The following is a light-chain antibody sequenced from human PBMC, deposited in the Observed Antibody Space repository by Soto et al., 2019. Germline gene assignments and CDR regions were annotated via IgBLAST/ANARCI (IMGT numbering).Light chain of an antibody. V-gene: IGLV1-40*01. Sequence: QSVLTQPPSVSGAPGQRVTISCTGSSSNTGADYDVHWYQHLPGSAPKLLIYDNNIRPSGVPDRFSGSKSGTSASLAITGLQAEDEGDYYCQSYDSSLSNIVLFGGGTKVT. CDR3: QSYDSSLSNIVL. CDR1: SSNTGADYD. J-gene: IGLJ2*01. CDR2: DNN.